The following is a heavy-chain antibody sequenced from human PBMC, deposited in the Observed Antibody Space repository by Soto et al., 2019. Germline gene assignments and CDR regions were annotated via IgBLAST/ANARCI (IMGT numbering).Heavy chain of an antibody. CDR3: ARHGTAARHPWEYYFDF. J-gene: IGHJ4*02. CDR2: FYYRGST. V-gene: IGHV4-39*01. Sequence: SETLSLTCTVSGGSISTSSYYWGWIRQPPGKGLEWIGSFYYRGSTYYNPSLNSRVTISVDTSKNQFSLKLSSVTAADTAVYYCARHGTAARHPWEYYFDFWGQGTLVTVSS. CDR1: GGSISTSSYY. D-gene: IGHD6-6*01.